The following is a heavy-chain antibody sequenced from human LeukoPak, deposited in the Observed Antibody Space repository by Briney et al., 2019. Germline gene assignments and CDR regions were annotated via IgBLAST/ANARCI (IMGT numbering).Heavy chain of an antibody. CDR1: GGSISSYY. V-gene: IGHV4-59*01. Sequence: PSETLSLTCTVSGGSISSYYWSWIRQPPGKGLEWIGYIYYSGSTNYNPSLKSRVTISVDTSKNQFSLKLNSVTAADTAVYYCAKDTFYTGGHRIFDIWGQGTMVTVSS. D-gene: IGHD7-27*01. CDR2: IYYSGST. CDR3: AKDTFYTGGHRIFDI. J-gene: IGHJ3*02.